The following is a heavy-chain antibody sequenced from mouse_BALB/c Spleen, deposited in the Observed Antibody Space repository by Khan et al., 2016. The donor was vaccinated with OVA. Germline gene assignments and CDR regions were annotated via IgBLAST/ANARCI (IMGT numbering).Heavy chain of an antibody. CDR1: GYTFTDYY. Sequence: QVQLQQSGAELARPGASVKLSCKASGYTFTDYYIHWVKLRTGQGLEWIGEISPGSGDTYYTERFKGKATLTADKSSSTAYMQLSSLTSEASAVYCCARRNYFGYTFAYWGQGTLVTVSA. V-gene: IGHV1-77*01. J-gene: IGHJ3*01. CDR3: ARRNYFGYTFAY. CDR2: ISPGSGDT. D-gene: IGHD1-2*01.